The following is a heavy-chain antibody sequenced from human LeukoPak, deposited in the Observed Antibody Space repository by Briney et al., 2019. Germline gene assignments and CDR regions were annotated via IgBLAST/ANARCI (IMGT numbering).Heavy chain of an antibody. D-gene: IGHD3-22*01. CDR2: ISSSSSTI. V-gene: IGHV3-48*01. CDR1: ELTFSSHA. J-gene: IGHJ3*02. CDR3: ARDSESEKYSGYRAFDI. Sequence: GGSLRLSCAASELTFSSHAMNWVRQAPGKGLEWVSYISSSSSTIYYADSVKGRFTISRDNAKNSLYLQMNSLRAEDTAVYYCARDSESEKYSGYRAFDIWGQGTMVTVSS.